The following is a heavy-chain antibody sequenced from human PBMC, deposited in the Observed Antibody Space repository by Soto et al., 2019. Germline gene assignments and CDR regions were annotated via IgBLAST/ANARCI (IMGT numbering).Heavy chain of an antibody. Sequence: GASVKVSCKASGYTFTSYAMHWVRQAPGQRLEWMGWINAGNGNTKYSQKFQGRVTITRDTSASTAYMELSSLRSEDTAVYYCARVIGYYYFIDYWGQGTLVTVSS. CDR3: ARVIGYYYFIDY. CDR1: GYTFTSYA. V-gene: IGHV1-3*01. J-gene: IGHJ4*02. D-gene: IGHD3-22*01. CDR2: INAGNGNT.